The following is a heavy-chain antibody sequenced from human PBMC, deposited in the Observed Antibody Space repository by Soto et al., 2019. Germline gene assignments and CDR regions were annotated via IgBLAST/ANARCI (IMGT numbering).Heavy chain of an antibody. CDR2: IIPMFGIT. CDR1: GATFSSST. Sequence: QVQLVQSGADVKKPGSSVKVSCKASGATFSSSTFTWVRQAPGQGLEWMGRIIPMFGITNSAQKFQGRLVITADETTTTVIMDLSSLRSDDTTIYYCATGAVALVGVLTAWGQGTLVTVSS. V-gene: IGHV1-69*02. D-gene: IGHD2-21*01. J-gene: IGHJ4*02. CDR3: ATGAVALVGVLTA.